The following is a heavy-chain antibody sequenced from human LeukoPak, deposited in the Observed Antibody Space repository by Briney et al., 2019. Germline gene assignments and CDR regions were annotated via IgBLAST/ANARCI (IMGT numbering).Heavy chain of an antibody. D-gene: IGHD2-21*02. V-gene: IGHV4-4*07. CDR2: IYTSGST. CDR1: GGSISSYY. Sequence: PSETLSLTCTVSGGSISSYYWSWIRQPAGKGLEWIGRIYTSGSTNYNPSLKSRVTMSVDTSKNQFSLKLSSVTAADTAVYYCARDSEAYCGGDCHPAYYYYYYMDVWGKGTTVTISS. CDR3: ARDSEAYCGGDCHPAYYYYYYMDV. J-gene: IGHJ6*03.